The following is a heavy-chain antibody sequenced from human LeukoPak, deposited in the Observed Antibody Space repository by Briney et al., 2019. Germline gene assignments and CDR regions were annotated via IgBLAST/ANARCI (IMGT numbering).Heavy chain of an antibody. CDR1: GGSISSGGYY. D-gene: IGHD3-16*01. Sequence: SETLSLTCTVSGGSISSGGYYWSWIRQHPGKGLEWIGYIYYSGSTYYNPSLKSRVTISVDTSKNQFSLKLSSVTAADTAVYYCAREMITFGGVDPIDAFDIWGQGTMVTVSS. CDR3: AREMITFGGVDPIDAFDI. J-gene: IGHJ3*02. CDR2: IYYSGST. V-gene: IGHV4-31*03.